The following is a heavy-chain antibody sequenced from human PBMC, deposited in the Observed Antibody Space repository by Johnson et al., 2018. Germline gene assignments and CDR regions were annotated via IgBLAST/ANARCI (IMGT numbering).Heavy chain of an antibody. J-gene: IGHJ4*02. D-gene: IGHD2-21*02. CDR3: ARGGWGLPVG. Sequence: VQLVESGGGVVQPGRSLRLSCAASGFTFSIYTMNWVRQAPGKGLEWVSDISSSSSYIYYADSVKGRFTISRDNAKNSLYLQMNSLRAEDTAVYYGARGGWGLPVGWGQGTLVTVSS. CDR2: ISSSSSYI. CDR1: GFTFSIYT. V-gene: IGHV3-21*05.